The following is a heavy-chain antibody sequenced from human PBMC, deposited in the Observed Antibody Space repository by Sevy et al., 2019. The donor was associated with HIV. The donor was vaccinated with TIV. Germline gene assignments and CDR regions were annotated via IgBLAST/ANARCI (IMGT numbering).Heavy chain of an antibody. Sequence: GGSLRLSCAASGFIFSSYAMSWVRQAPGKGLEWVSAISGSGGSTYYADSVKGRFTISRDNSKNTLYLQMNSLRAEATAVYYCAKGLGYCSSTSCGTYYYYGMDVWGQGTTVTVSS. V-gene: IGHV3-23*01. CDR1: GFIFSSYA. J-gene: IGHJ6*02. D-gene: IGHD2-2*01. CDR2: ISGSGGST. CDR3: AKGLGYCSSTSCGTYYYYGMDV.